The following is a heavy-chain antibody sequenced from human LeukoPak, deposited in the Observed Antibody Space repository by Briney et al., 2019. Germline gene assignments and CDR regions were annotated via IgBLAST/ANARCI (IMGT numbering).Heavy chain of an antibody. CDR2: IIPIFGTA. J-gene: IGHJ6*03. CDR1: GGTFSSYA. V-gene: IGHV1-69*05. CDR3: ARVGSSSLGYYYYMDV. D-gene: IGHD6-6*01. Sequence: SVKVSCKASGGTFSSYAISWVRHAPGQGLEWMGGIIPIFGTANYAQKFQGRVTITTDESTSTAYMELSSLRSEDTTVYYCARVGSSSLGYYYYMDVWGKGTTVTVSS.